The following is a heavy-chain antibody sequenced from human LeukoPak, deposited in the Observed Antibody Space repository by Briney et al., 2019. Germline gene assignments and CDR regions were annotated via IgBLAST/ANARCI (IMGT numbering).Heavy chain of an antibody. CDR3: AKGNTAMVTHYYFDY. CDR2: ISYDGSYK. V-gene: IGHV3-30*18. CDR1: GFTFSSYG. Sequence: GGSLRLSCAASGFTFSSYGMHWVRQAPGKGLEWVAVISYDGSYKYYADSVKGRFTISRDNSKNTLYLQMNSLRAEDTAVYYCAKGNTAMVTHYYFDYWGQGTLVTVSS. J-gene: IGHJ4*02. D-gene: IGHD5-18*01.